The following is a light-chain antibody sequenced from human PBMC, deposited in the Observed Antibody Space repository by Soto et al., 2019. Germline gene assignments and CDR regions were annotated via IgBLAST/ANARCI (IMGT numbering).Light chain of an antibody. CDR3: PQYDSSPYT. J-gene: IGKJ2*01. CDR1: QSVSSSY. CDR2: GAS. Sequence: EIVLTQSPGTLSLSPGERATLSCRASQSVSSSYLAWYQHKPGQAPRLLIYGASSRATGIPDRFSGSGSGTDFTLTISTLEPEDSAAYNCPQYDSSPYTFGQGTNLEI. V-gene: IGKV3-20*01.